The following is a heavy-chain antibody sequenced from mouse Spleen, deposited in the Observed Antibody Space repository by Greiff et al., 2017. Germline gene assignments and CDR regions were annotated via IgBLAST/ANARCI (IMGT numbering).Heavy chain of an antibody. D-gene: IGHD3-3*01. V-gene: IGHV5-9-1*01. CDR2: ISSGGSYT. CDR1: GFTFSSYA. J-gene: IGHJ2*01. Sequence: EVMLVESGGGLVKPGGSLKLSCAASGFTFSSYAMSWVRQTPEKRLEWVATISSGGSYTYYSDSVKGRFTISRDNAKNTLYLQMSSLRSEDTAMYYCARRGSLGDYFDYWGQGTTLTVSS. CDR3: ARRGSLGDYFDY.